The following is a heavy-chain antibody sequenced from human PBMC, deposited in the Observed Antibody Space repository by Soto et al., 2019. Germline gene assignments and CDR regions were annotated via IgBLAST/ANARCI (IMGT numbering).Heavy chain of an antibody. CDR3: ARDRDYYDSSGYYHRGNYFDY. V-gene: IGHV4-61*01. D-gene: IGHD3-22*01. Sequence: QVQLQESGPGLVKPSETLSLTCTVSGGSVSSGSYYWSWIRQPPGKGLEWIGYIYYSGSTNYNPSLKSRVTISVDTSKNQFSLKLSSVTAADTAVYYCARDRDYYDSSGYYHRGNYFDYWGQGTLVTVSS. CDR1: GGSVSSGSYY. J-gene: IGHJ4*02. CDR2: IYYSGST.